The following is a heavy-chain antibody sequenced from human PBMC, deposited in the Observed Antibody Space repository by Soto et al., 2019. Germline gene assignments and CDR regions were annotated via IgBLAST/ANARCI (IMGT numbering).Heavy chain of an antibody. Sequence: ASVKVSCKASGYTFTSYGISWVRQAPGQGLEWMGWISAYNGNTNYAQKLQGRVTMTTDTSTSTAYMELRSLRSDDTAVYYCARFESYSNSWYPPFDYYYYYMDVWGKGTTVTVSS. CDR1: GYTFTSYG. V-gene: IGHV1-18*01. D-gene: IGHD6-13*01. J-gene: IGHJ6*03. CDR3: ARFESYSNSWYPPFDYYYYYMDV. CDR2: ISAYNGNT.